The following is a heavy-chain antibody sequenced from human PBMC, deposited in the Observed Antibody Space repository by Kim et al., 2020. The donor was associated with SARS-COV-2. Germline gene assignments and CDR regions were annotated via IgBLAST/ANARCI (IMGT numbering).Heavy chain of an antibody. J-gene: IGHJ4*02. D-gene: IGHD6-13*01. CDR2: ST. Sequence: STYLTDSVKGRFIISRDNSQNTLFLQMTTLRVEDTALYFCVLGRTYYWDYWGQGTLVTVSA. V-gene: IGHV3-23*05. CDR3: VLGRTYYWDY.